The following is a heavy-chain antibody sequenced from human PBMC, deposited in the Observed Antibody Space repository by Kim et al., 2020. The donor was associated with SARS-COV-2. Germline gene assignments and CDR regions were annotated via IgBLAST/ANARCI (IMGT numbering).Heavy chain of an antibody. CDR2: IYYSGST. D-gene: IGHD3-22*01. V-gene: IGHV4-31*03. J-gene: IGHJ4*02. Sequence: SETLSLTCTVSGGSISSGVYYWSWIRQHPGKGLEWIGYIYYSGSTHYNPSLKSRVTISVDTTKNQFSLKLSSVTAADTAVYYCARGYYDDSSGYSGYYFDYWGQGTLVTVSS. CDR3: ARGYYDDSSGYSGYYFDY. CDR1: GGSISSGVYY.